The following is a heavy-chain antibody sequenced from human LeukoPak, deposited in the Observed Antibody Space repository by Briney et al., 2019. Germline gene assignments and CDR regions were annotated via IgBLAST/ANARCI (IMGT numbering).Heavy chain of an antibody. Sequence: GASVKVSCKASGYSFDRYGISWVRRAPGQGLEWLGWIGAFNGNTNYAQNLQGRVTMTADTSTTTAYMELRSLSSDDTAVYYCARDFLSYDGSENHFEDTFDIWGQGTMVTVSS. CDR1: GYSFDRYG. CDR3: ARDFLSYDGSENHFEDTFDI. V-gene: IGHV1-18*01. D-gene: IGHD3-22*01. J-gene: IGHJ3*02. CDR2: IGAFNGNT.